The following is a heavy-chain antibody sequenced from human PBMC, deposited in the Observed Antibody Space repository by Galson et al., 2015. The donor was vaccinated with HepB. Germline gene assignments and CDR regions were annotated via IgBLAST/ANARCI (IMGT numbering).Heavy chain of an antibody. J-gene: IGHJ6*02. CDR3: ARTLIAVQLSHHYHGMDV. CDR2: IDWDDDK. Sequence: PALVKPTQTLTLTCTFSGFSLSTDRMCVSWIRQPPGKALEWLARIDWDDDKYYGTSLKTRLTISKDTSKNQVVLTVTNMDPVDTATYYCARTLIAVQLSHHYHGMDVWGQGTTVTVSS. V-gene: IGHV2-70*11. CDR1: GFSLSTDRMC. D-gene: IGHD6-19*01.